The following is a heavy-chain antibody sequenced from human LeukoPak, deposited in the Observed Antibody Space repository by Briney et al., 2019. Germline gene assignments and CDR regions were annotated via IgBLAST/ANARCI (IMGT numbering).Heavy chain of an antibody. J-gene: IGHJ6*02. Sequence: ASETLSLTCTASGGPISGYDWIWLRQPPGKGREWIGFIYYSGRTTYNTSLNSRVTISVDTTKKKFSLKLSSVTAADTAVYYCARTRYSSGWSRTYGMDVWGQGTTVTVSS. CDR3: ARTRYSSGWSRTYGMDV. V-gene: IGHV4-59*01. CDR2: IYYSGRT. D-gene: IGHD6-19*01. CDR1: GGPISGYD.